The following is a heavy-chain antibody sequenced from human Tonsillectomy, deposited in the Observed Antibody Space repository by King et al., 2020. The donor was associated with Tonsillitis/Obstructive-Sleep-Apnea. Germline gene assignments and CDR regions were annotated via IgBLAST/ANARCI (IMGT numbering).Heavy chain of an antibody. CDR1: GFTFSTYG. CDR2: IWYDGSNQ. V-gene: IGHV3-33*01. CDR3: ARDSSYYDISGYYLPKYYSDV. Sequence: VQLVESGGGVVQPGRSLRLSCAASGFTFSTYGMHWVRQAPGKGLEWVAVIWYDGSNQYYADSVKGRFTISRDNSKNTLYLQMNSLRAEDTAVYYCARDSSYYDISGYYLPKYYSDVWGTGTAVTVS. D-gene: IGHD3-22*01. J-gene: IGHJ6*03.